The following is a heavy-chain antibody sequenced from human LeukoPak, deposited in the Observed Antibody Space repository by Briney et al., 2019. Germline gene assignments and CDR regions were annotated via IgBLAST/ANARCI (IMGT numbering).Heavy chain of an antibody. Sequence: KPGESLRLSCAGSGFTFTDSAINWVRQAPGKGLEWVSSINNIATHSYYAASVKGRFSISRDDAKNSVYLQMHSLRAEDTAIYYCARDPTRYLRYGYFDYWGQGAQVTVSS. CDR3: ARDPTRYLRYGYFDY. CDR2: INNIATHS. J-gene: IGHJ4*02. V-gene: IGHV3-21*01. CDR1: GFTFTDSA. D-gene: IGHD4-17*01.